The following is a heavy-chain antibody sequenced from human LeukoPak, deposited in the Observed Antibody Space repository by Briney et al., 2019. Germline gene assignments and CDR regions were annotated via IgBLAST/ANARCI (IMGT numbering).Heavy chain of an antibody. CDR2: ISSSGSTI. J-gene: IGHJ6*03. Sequence: GGSLRLSCAASGFTFSDYFMSWIRQAPGKGLEWVSYISSSGSTIYYADSVKGRFTISRDNAKNSLYLQMNSLRAEDTAVYYCTRDQIVVVPAAGYYYYYYYMDVWGKGTTVTISS. V-gene: IGHV3-11*01. CDR1: GFTFSDYF. D-gene: IGHD2-2*01. CDR3: TRDQIVVVPAAGYYYYYYYMDV.